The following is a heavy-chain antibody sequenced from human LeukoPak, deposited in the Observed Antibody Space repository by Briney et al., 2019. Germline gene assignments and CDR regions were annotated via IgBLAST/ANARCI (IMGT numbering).Heavy chain of an antibody. Sequence: GGSLRLSCAASGFTFSSYSMNWVRQAPGKGLEWVSYISSSSSTIYYADSVKGRFTISRDNAKNSLYLQMNSLRAEDTAVYYCGRGHYGIDYWGQGTLVTVSS. V-gene: IGHV3-48*01. D-gene: IGHD4-17*01. CDR3: GRGHYGIDY. CDR1: GFTFSSYS. CDR2: ISSSSSTI. J-gene: IGHJ4*02.